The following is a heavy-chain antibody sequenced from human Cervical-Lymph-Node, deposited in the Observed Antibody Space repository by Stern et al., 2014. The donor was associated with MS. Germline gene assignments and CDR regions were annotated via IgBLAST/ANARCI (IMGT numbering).Heavy chain of an antibody. J-gene: IGHJ4*02. D-gene: IGHD2-8*01. Sequence: VQLLESGGAVVQPGRSLRLSCAASGFTFSSYGMHWVRQAPGKGLEWVTVISYDGKHKYYAASVKGRFTISRDNSKNTLHLQMNSVTPDDTAIYYCARDYEDTSMLFDHWGQGTLVTVSS. V-gene: IGHV3-30*03. CDR1: GFTFSSYG. CDR2: ISYDGKHK. CDR3: ARDYEDTSMLFDH.